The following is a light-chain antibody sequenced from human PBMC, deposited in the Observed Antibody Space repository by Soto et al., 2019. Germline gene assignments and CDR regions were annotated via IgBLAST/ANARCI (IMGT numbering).Light chain of an antibody. J-gene: IGLJ1*01. CDR2: DVL. CDR1: SNDVGGHDY. Sequence: QSALTQPASVSGSPGQSITISCTGTSNDVGGHDYVSWYQQHPGKAPKLVIYDVLSRPSGVSDRFSGSKSGHTASLTISGLRPEDEADYYCSSYTSSSTPVFGTGTKLTVL. V-gene: IGLV2-14*03. CDR3: SSYTSSSTPV.